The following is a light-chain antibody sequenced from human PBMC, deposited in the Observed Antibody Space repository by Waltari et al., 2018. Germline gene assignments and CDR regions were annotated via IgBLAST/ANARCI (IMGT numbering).Light chain of an antibody. V-gene: IGKV3-20*01. CDR1: QSFSRAF. Sequence: EIVLTQSPGHLSLSPVERATLSCRASQSFSRAFAWYQQKPGQSPRLLIYDAYTRAIGIPDRFRGGGSGTDCRLTISRLEPEDFAVYYCQHYVRLPVTFGQGTTVEIK. CDR2: DAY. CDR3: QHYVRLPVT. J-gene: IGKJ1*01.